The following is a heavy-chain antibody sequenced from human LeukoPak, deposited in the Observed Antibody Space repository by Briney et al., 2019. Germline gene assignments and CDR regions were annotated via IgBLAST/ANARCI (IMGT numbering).Heavy chain of an antibody. CDR3: ARGNVRSFDY. CDR2: MNPNSGNT. CDR1: GYTFTVYD. J-gene: IGHJ4*02. Sequence: ASVKVSCKTSGYTFTVYDINWVRQAPGNGPEWMGWMNPNSGNTGYAQKFQGRVTMTRNTAITTAYMELSSLTPDDTAVYYCARGNVRSFDYWGQGTLVIASS. D-gene: IGHD3-10*02. V-gene: IGHV1-8*01.